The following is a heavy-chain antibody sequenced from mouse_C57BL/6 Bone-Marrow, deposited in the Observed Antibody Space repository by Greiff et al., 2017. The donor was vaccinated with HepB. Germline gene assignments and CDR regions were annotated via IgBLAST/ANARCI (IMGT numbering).Heavy chain of an antibody. CDR3: ARDYDYETWFAY. J-gene: IGHJ3*01. D-gene: IGHD2-4*01. V-gene: IGHV5-6*01. Sequence: EVKLMASGGDLVKPGGSLKLSCAASGFTFSSYGMSWVRQTPDKRLEWVATISSGGSYTYYPDSVKGRSTISRDNAKNTLYLQMSSLKSEDTAMYYCARDYDYETWFAYWGQGTLVTVSA. CDR2: ISSGGSYT. CDR1: GFTFSSYG.